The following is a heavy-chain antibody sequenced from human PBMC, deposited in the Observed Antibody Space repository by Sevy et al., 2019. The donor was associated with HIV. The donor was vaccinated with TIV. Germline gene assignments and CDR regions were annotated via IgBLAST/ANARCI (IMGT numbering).Heavy chain of an antibody. CDR1: GFTFDDYA. Sequence: GGSLRLSCAASGFTFDDYAMHWVRQAPGKGLEWVSGISWNSGTIGYADSVKGRFTISRDNAKNYLYLQMNSLRPEDMALYYCAKDTTRLGGLPDYWGQGTLVTVSS. J-gene: IGHJ4*02. D-gene: IGHD2-15*01. V-gene: IGHV3-9*03. CDR3: AKDTTRLGGLPDY. CDR2: ISWNSGTI.